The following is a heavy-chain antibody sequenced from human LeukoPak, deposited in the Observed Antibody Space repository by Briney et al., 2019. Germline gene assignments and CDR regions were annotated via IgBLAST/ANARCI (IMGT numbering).Heavy chain of an antibody. D-gene: IGHD5/OR15-5a*01. J-gene: IGHJ4*02. Sequence: SGTLSLTCAVSGVSISSCNWWTWVRQPPGKGLEWIGEISHCGDTKYSPSLRTRVTISIDRSKNHLPLNLNSVTAADTAIYYCSTRDQSRTDVVPPDYWGQGTLVTVSS. CDR2: ISHCGDT. V-gene: IGHV4-4*02. CDR3: STRDQSRTDVVPPDY. CDR1: GVSISSCNW.